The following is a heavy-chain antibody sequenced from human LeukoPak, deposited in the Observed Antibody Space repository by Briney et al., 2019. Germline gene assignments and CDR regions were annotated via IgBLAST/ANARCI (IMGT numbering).Heavy chain of an antibody. CDR2: IYTSGST. D-gene: IGHD6-19*01. CDR1: GGSISSYY. J-gene: IGHJ4*02. CDR3: ARGDTSGYYYSDF. V-gene: IGHV4-4*07. Sequence: SETLSLTCTVSGGSISSYYWSWIRQPAGKGLEWIGRIYTSGSTNYNPSLKSRVTMSVDPSKNHFSLKLRSVTAADTGVYYCARGDTSGYYYSDFWGQGTLVTVSS.